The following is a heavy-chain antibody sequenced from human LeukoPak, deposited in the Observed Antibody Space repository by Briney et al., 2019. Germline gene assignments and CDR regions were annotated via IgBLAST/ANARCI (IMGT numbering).Heavy chain of an antibody. V-gene: IGHV4-59*01. D-gene: IGHD1-1*01. CDR3: ARANEADWFDP. J-gene: IGHJ5*02. CDR2: IYYGGST. CDR1: GGSISSYY. Sequence: KASETLSLTCTVSGGSISSYYWSWIRQPPGKGLEWIGYIYYGGSTNYNPSLKSRVTISVDTSKNQFSLKLSSVTAADTAVYYCARANEADWFDPWGQGTLVTVSS.